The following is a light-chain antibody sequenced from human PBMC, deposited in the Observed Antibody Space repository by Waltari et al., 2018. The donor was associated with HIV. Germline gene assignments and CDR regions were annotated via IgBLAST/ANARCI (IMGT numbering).Light chain of an antibody. CDR3: QARHSWPPLFT. Sequence: EIVFTQSPATLSLSPGEGATLSCRASQSVTTYLDWFQQKPGQPPRLLIFDASSRATGVPARFSGSGSGTDFSLTISSLEPEDFEIYYCQARHSWPPLFTFGPGTKVEMK. CDR1: QSVTTY. J-gene: IGKJ3*01. V-gene: IGKV3-11*01. CDR2: DAS.